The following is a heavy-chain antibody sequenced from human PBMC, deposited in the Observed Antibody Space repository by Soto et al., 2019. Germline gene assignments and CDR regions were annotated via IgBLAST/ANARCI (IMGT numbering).Heavy chain of an antibody. V-gene: IGHV1-3*04. CDR3: ARTLAGNNYINYYYGMDV. CDR1: GYTFTSYA. CDR2: IHTENGNT. D-gene: IGHD4-4*01. Sequence: ASVKVSCKASGYTFTSYAIHWVRQAPGQRLEWMGWIHTENGNTKYSQKFQGRVTITRDTSASTAYMELNSLRSEDTAVFYCARTLAGNNYINYYYGMDVWG. J-gene: IGHJ6*02.